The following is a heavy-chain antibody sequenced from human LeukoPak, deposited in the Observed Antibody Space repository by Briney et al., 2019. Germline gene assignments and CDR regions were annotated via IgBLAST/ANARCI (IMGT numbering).Heavy chain of an antibody. CDR2: MNPNSGNT. J-gene: IGHJ6*03. V-gene: IGHV1-8*01. D-gene: IGHD1-1*01. CDR3: ARGGVERRRNVKYYYYYMDV. CDR1: GYTFTSYD. Sequence: ASVKVSCKASGYTFTSYDINWVRQATGQGLEWMGWMNPNSGNTGYAQKFQGRVTMTRNTSISTAYMELSSLRSDDTAVYYCARGGVERRRNVKYYYYYMDVWGKGTTVTVSS.